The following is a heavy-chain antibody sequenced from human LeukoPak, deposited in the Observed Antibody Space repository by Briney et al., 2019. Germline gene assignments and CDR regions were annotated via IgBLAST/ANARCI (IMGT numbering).Heavy chain of an antibody. Sequence: SVKVSCKASGGTFRSYAISWVRQAPGQGLEWMGRIIPIFGTANYAQKFQGRVTITTDESTSTAYMELSSLRSEDTAVYYCARASYYYDSSGYYYWGQGTLVTVSS. D-gene: IGHD3-22*01. CDR3: ARASYYYDSSGYYY. V-gene: IGHV1-69*05. CDR2: IIPIFGTA. J-gene: IGHJ4*02. CDR1: GGTFRSYA.